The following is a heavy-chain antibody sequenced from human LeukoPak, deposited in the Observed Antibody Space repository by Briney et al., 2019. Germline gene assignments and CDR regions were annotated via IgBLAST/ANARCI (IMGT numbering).Heavy chain of an antibody. CDR3: AKQSAGSAAWYSLHYDX. J-gene: IGHJ4*02. CDR1: GFTLSSYA. Sequence: PGGSLRLSCAASGFTLSSYAMTWVRQAPGRGLEWVSSVDGGGGGTYYADSVKGRFTISRDNSKDTLYLQMNGLRAEDTAVYFCAKQSAGSAAWYSLHYDXWGXGTLVTVSS. V-gene: IGHV3-23*01. D-gene: IGHD6-13*01. CDR2: VDGGGGGT.